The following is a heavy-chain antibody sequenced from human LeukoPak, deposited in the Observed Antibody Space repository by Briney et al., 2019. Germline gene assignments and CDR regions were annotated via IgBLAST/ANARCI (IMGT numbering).Heavy chain of an antibody. D-gene: IGHD2-2*01. J-gene: IGHJ6*03. CDR1: GGSISSSSYY. Sequence: PSETLSLTCTFSGGSISSSSYYWGWIRQPPGKGLEWIGSIYYSGSTYYNPSLKSRVTISVDTSKNQFSLKLSSVIVADTVVYYCARHVGYCSSTSCSGTYYYMDVWGKGTTVTVSS. V-gene: IGHV4-39*01. CDR3: ARHVGYCSSTSCSGTYYYMDV. CDR2: IYYSGST.